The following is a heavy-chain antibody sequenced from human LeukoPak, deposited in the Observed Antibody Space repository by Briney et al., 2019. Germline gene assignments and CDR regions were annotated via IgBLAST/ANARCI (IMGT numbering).Heavy chain of an antibody. CDR1: GYTFTSYG. CDR3: ARSVGSSGYYYLPEGQEYYFNY. Sequence: GASVKVSCKASGYTFTSYGISWVRQAPGQGLEWMGWISAYNGNTSYAQKLQGRVTMTTDTSTSTAYMDLRSLRSDDTAVYYCARSVGSSGYYYLPEGQEYYFNYWGQGTLVTVSS. V-gene: IGHV1-18*01. D-gene: IGHD3-22*01. J-gene: IGHJ4*02. CDR2: ISAYNGNT.